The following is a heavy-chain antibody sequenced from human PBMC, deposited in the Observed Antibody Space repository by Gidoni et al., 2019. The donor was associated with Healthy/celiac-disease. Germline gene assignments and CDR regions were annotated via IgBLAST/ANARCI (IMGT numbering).Heavy chain of an antibody. CDR2: IYPGDSDT. D-gene: IGHD2-15*01. V-gene: IGHV5-51*01. J-gene: IGHJ3*02. Sequence: EVQLVQSGAEVKKPGESLKISCKGSGYSFTSYWIGWVRQMPGKGLEWMGIIYPGDSDTRYSPSFQGQVTISADKSISTAYLQWSSLKASDTAMYYCARPRRVYCSGGSCYSDAFDIWGQGTMVTVSS. CDR1: GYSFTSYW. CDR3: ARPRRVYCSGGSCYSDAFDI.